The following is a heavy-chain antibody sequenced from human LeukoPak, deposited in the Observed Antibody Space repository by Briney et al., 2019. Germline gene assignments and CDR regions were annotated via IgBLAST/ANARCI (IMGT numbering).Heavy chain of an antibody. V-gene: IGHV1-3*01. D-gene: IGHD3-10*01. CDR1: GYTFTTYA. CDR3: ARELVYGSGSYYPGF. Sequence: ASVKDSCKASGYTFTTYAMHWVRQAPGQRLEWMGWINPGNGDTKYSQKFQGRVTISRDTSASTAYMELSSLRSEDTAVYYCARELVYGSGSYYPGFWGQGTLVTVSS. CDR2: INPGNGDT. J-gene: IGHJ4*02.